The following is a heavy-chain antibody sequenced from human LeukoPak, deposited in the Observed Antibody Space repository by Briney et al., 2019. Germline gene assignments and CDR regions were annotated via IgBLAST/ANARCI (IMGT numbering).Heavy chain of an antibody. Sequence: RPGGSLRLSCAASGFTFSSYSMNWVRQAPGKGLEWVSHITASGTAMFYADSVKGRFTISRDNSKNTLYLQMNSLRAEDTAVYYCAKHRGREGYTYGYDYWGQGTLVTVSS. CDR3: AKHRGREGYTYGYDY. CDR2: ITASGTAM. CDR1: GFTFSSYS. D-gene: IGHD5-18*01. V-gene: IGHV3-48*01. J-gene: IGHJ4*02.